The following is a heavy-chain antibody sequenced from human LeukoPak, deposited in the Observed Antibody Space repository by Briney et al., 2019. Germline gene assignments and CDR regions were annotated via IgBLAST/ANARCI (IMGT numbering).Heavy chain of an antibody. Sequence: GGSLRLSCSASGFTFSSSSMHWVRRAPGEGLGWVSRISSDGTSTNYADSVKGRFIISRDNAKNTLYLQMNSLRAEDTAVYFCARVRSSSWFDYWGQGTLVAVSS. D-gene: IGHD6-13*01. CDR2: ISSDGTST. V-gene: IGHV3-74*01. CDR1: GFTFSSSS. CDR3: ARVRSSSWFDY. J-gene: IGHJ4*02.